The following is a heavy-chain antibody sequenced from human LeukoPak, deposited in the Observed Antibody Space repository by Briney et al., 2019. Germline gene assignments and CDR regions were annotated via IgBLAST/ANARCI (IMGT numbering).Heavy chain of an antibody. CDR2: ISPSGGST. V-gene: IGHV3-23*01. CDR3: AKDTGQWPVRTFDS. J-gene: IGHJ4*02. Sequence: PGGSLRLSCTASGFTFSSYAMTWVRQAPGKGLEWVSVISPSGGSTYSADSVKGRFTISRDNSKNTLYLQMNSLRAEDTAVYSCAKDTGQWPVRTFDSWGQGTLVTVSS. CDR1: GFTFSSYA. D-gene: IGHD6-19*01.